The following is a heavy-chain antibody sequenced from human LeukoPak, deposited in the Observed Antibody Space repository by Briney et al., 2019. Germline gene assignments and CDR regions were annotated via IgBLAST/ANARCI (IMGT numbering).Heavy chain of an antibody. J-gene: IGHJ6*02. Sequence: GGSLRLSCTASGFSLSKVWMSWVRQPPGQGLEWVGHIKTKTDGGTTEYVAPVRGRFTISRDDSGDTLYLQMNSLKIEDTAVYYCAKGEPDYDPRGDYYYGMDVWGQGTTVTVSS. V-gene: IGHV3-15*01. CDR2: IKTKTDGGTT. D-gene: IGHD3-22*01. CDR1: GFSLSKVW. CDR3: AKGEPDYDPRGDYYYGMDV.